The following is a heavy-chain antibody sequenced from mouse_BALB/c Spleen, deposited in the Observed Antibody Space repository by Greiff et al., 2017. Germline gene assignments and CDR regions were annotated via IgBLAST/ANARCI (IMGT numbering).Heavy chain of an antibody. CDR3: ARDRGSSTLAMDY. CDR1: GFTFSDYG. D-gene: IGHD1-1*01. V-gene: IGHV5-15*02. CDR2: ISNLAYSI. J-gene: IGHJ4*01. Sequence: EVKVVESGGGLVQPGGSRKLSCAASGFTFSDYGMAWVRQAPGKGPEWVAFISNLAYSIYYADTVTGRFTISRENAKNTLYLEMSSLRSEDTAMYYCARDRGSSTLAMDYWGQGTSVTVSS.